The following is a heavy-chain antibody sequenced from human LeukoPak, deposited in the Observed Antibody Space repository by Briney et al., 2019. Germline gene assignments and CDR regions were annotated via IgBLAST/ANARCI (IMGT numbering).Heavy chain of an antibody. CDR2: IIPIFGTA. D-gene: IGHD3-9*01. Sequence: SVKVSCKASGGTFSSYAISWVRQAPGQGLEWMGEIIPIFGTANYAQKFQGRVTITADESTSTAYMELSSLRSEDTAVYYCARTQPHYDILTGYYKADLYYFDYWGQGTLVTVSS. J-gene: IGHJ4*02. CDR3: ARTQPHYDILTGYYKADLYYFDY. V-gene: IGHV1-69*01. CDR1: GGTFSSYA.